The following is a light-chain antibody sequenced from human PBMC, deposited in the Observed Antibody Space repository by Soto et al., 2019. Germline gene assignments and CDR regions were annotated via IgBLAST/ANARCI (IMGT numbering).Light chain of an antibody. CDR3: QQYGSSPPT. Sequence: EIELTQSPGTLSLSPGERATLSCRASQSVSSSYLAWYQQKPGQAPRLLIYDASSRATGIPDRFSGSGSGTDFTLTINRLEPEDFALYYCQQYGSSPPTFGQGTKVDIK. CDR1: QSVSSSY. CDR2: DAS. J-gene: IGKJ1*01. V-gene: IGKV3-20*01.